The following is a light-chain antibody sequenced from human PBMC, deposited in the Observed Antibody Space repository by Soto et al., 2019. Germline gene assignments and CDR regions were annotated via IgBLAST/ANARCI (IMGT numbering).Light chain of an antibody. CDR2: EVT. Sequence: QSALTQPASVSGSPGQSITISCTGTGSDVGAYIYVSWYHQHPGKAPKLLIFEVTNRPSGVSNRFSGSKSGNTASLTISGLQAEDEADYYCSSYTGSSTPVVFGGGTKLTVL. V-gene: IGLV2-14*01. J-gene: IGLJ2*01. CDR3: SSYTGSSTPVV. CDR1: GSDVGAYIY.